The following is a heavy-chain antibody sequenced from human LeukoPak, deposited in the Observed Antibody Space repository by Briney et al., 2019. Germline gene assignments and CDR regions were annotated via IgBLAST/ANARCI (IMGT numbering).Heavy chain of an antibody. V-gene: IGHV1-8*01. CDR2: MNPNSGNT. CDR1: GYTFTSYD. CDR3: ARGLSVVAATSPQSDY. Sequence: RASVKVSCKTSGYTFTSYDINWVRQATGQGLEWMGWMNPNSGNTGYAQKFQGRVTMTRNTSISTAYMELSSLRSEDTAVYYCARGLSVVAATSPQSDYWGQGTLVTVSS. J-gene: IGHJ4*02. D-gene: IGHD2-15*01.